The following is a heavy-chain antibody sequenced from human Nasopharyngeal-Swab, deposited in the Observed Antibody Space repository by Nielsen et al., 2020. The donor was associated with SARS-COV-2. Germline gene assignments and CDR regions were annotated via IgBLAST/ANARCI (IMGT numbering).Heavy chain of an antibody. CDR2: ISWNSDNI. J-gene: IGHJ6*02. V-gene: IGHV3-9*01. CDR1: GFTFDDYA. Sequence: GGSLRLSCEASGFTFDDYAMYWVRQAPGKGLEWVSSISWNSDNIGYADSVKGRFTVSRDNAKNSLYLQMHSLRAEDTALYYCAKDILGRTSLPPYSTSYYNGVDVWGQGTTVTVSS. CDR3: AKDILGRTSLPPYSTSYYNGVDV. D-gene: IGHD3-16*01.